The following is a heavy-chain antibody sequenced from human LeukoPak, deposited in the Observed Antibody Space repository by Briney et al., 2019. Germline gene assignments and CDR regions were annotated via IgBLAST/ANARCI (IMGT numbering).Heavy chain of an antibody. Sequence: SGTLSLTCGVSGGSITTTNFWRWVRQPPGGGLEWIGEISLRGRTQYNPSLKSRVNISIDESKNHLYLSLASVTAADTAVYYCARGCSAGTPHNWFDPWGQGTLVTVSS. CDR3: ARGCSAGTPHNWFDP. CDR1: GGSITTTNF. CDR2: ISLRGRT. V-gene: IGHV4-4*02. J-gene: IGHJ5*02. D-gene: IGHD6-13*01.